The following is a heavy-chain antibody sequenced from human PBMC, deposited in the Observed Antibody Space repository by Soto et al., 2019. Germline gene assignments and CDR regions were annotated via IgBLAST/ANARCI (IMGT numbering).Heavy chain of an antibody. CDR3: ARVGSAYSGLHAFHI. V-gene: IGHV3-33*01. Sequence: QVQLVESGGGVVQPGASLRLSCAASGFSFSIYGFHWVRQAPGKGPEWVAAIGYDGNYKYFAATVQGRFTISRDISKNTVFLQMNSLRAEDTALYYCARVGSAYSGLHAFHIWGQGTMVTVS. CDR2: IGYDGNYK. J-gene: IGHJ3*02. D-gene: IGHD5-12*01. CDR1: GFSFSIYG.